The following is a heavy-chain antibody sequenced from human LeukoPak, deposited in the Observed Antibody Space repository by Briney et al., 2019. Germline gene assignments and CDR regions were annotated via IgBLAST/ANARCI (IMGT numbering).Heavy chain of an antibody. V-gene: IGHV3-48*01. Sequence: GGSLRLSCAASGFTFSSYSMNWVRQAPGKGLEWVSYISSSSSTIYYADSVKGRFTISRDNAKNSLYLQMNSLRAEDTAVYYCARGDLFGGVIDRFDYWGQGTLVTVSS. CDR1: GFTFSSYS. D-gene: IGHD3-16*02. CDR2: ISSSSSTI. J-gene: IGHJ4*02. CDR3: ARGDLFGGVIDRFDY.